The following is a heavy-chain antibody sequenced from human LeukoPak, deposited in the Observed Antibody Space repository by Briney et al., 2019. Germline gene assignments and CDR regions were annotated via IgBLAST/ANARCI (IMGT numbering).Heavy chain of an antibody. J-gene: IGHJ4*02. CDR3: ARAIFSSGWYLVDY. D-gene: IGHD6-19*01. CDR2: ITSSSNYI. V-gene: IGHV3-21*01. Sequence: PGGSLRLSCAASGFPFSSHNMNWVRQAPGKGLEWVSYITSSSNYIYYADSVKGRFTISRDNAKNSLYLQMNSLRAEDTAVYYCARAIFSSGWYLVDYWGQGTLVTVSS. CDR1: GFPFSSHN.